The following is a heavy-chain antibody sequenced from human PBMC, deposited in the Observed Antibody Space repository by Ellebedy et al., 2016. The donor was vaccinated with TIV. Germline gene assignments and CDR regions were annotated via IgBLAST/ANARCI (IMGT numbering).Heavy chain of an antibody. CDR2: INPSGGST. CDR1: GYTFTSYY. V-gene: IGHV1-46*01. CDR3: ARLGSGWYLFRGMDV. J-gene: IGHJ6*02. Sequence: ASVKVSCXASGYTFTSYYMHWVRQAPGQGLEWMGIINPSGGSTSYAQKFQGRVTMTRDTSTSTVYMELSSLRSEDTAVYYCARLGSGWYLFRGMDVWGQGATVTVSS. D-gene: IGHD6-19*01.